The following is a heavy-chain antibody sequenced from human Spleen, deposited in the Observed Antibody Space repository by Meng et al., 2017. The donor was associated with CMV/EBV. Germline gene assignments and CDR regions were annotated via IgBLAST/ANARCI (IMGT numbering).Heavy chain of an antibody. CDR3: ARDLTTHSLLTSGGMGV. CDR2: IYSGGST. Sequence: GESLKISCAASGFTVSSNYMSWVRQAPGKGLEWVSGIYSGGSTNYADSVKGRFTISRDNSKNTLYLQMNSLRPEDTAVYYCARDLTTHSLLTSGGMGVWGQGTTVTVSS. J-gene: IGHJ6*02. D-gene: IGHD3-9*01. CDR1: GFTVSSNY. V-gene: IGHV3-66*02.